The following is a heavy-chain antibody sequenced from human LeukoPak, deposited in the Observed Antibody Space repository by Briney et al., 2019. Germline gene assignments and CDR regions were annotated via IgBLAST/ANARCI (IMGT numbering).Heavy chain of an antibody. V-gene: IGHV4-4*07. D-gene: IGHD2-8*01. Sequence: PSETLSLTCTVSGVSISRYYWSWIRQPAGKGLEWIGRIYNSDTTNYNTSLESRLTMSVDTSKNQISLKLSSVAAADTAVYFCARDDLVYTVHYGMDVWGQGTTVTVSS. CDR2: IYNSDTT. J-gene: IGHJ6*02. CDR1: GVSISRYY. CDR3: ARDDLVYTVHYGMDV.